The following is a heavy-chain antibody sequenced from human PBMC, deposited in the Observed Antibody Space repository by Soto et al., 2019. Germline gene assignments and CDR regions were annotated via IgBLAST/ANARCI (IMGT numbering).Heavy chain of an antibody. CDR1: GGSISSGDYY. D-gene: IGHD3-10*01. CDR3: ARGSITMVRGAPYDWHFDL. Sequence: SETLSLTCTVSGGSISSGDYYWSWIRQPPGKGLEWIGYIYYSGSTYYNPSLKSRVTISVDTSKNQFSLKLSSVTAADTAVYYCARGSITMVRGAPYDWHFDLWGRGTLVTVSS. J-gene: IGHJ2*01. CDR2: IYYSGST. V-gene: IGHV4-30-4*01.